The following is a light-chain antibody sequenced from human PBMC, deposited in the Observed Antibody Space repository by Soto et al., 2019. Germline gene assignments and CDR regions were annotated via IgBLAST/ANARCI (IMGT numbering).Light chain of an antibody. V-gene: IGKV1-39*01. Sequence: DIQMTQSPSSLPASVGDRISITCRASQSISSYLSWYQQKPGKAPKLLIYGTSNLQSGVPSRFSGSGSETGFTLTISSLQPEDFATYYCLQDINYPWTFGQGTKVEIK. CDR1: QSISSY. J-gene: IGKJ1*01. CDR3: LQDINYPWT. CDR2: GTS.